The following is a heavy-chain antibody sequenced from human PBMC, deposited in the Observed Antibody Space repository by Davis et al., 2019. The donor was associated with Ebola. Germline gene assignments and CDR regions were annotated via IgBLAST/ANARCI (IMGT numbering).Heavy chain of an antibody. V-gene: IGHV4-59*01. Sequence: MPSETLSLTCTVSGDSISTYSWSWIRQPPGKGLEWIGYISNIGWTNYNASLKSRVTISVDTSKNHFSLRLSSVIAADTAVYYCARTTLPDPPSHYYFFMDVWGKGTTVTVSS. CDR3: ARTTLPDPPSHYYFFMDV. CDR2: ISNIGWT. CDR1: GDSISTYS. D-gene: IGHD1-1*01. J-gene: IGHJ6*03.